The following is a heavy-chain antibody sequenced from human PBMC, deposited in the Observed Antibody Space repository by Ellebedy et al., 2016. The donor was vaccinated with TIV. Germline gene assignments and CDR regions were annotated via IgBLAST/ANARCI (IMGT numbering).Heavy chain of an antibody. CDR2: ISGNGGSS. Sequence: PGGSLRLSCAASGFNFSSYALTWVRQAPGKGLEWVSAISGNGGSSYYADSVKGRFTISRDNSRNTLYLQMNNLRAEDTAVYYCAKYMYAYAYGGHHFYGMDVWGQGTTVTVSS. CDR1: GFNFSSYA. J-gene: IGHJ6*02. CDR3: AKYMYAYAYGGHHFYGMDV. D-gene: IGHD2-8*01. V-gene: IGHV3-23*01.